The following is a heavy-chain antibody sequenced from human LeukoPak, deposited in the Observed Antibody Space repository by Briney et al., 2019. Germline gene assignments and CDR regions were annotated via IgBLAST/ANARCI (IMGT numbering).Heavy chain of an antibody. CDR2: INPNSGGT. Sequence: GASVKVSCKASGGTFSSYAISWVRQAPGQGLEWMGWINPNSGGTNYAQKFQGRVTMTRDTSISTAYMELSSLRSEDTAVYYCARDSIAAAGSTFGYWGQGTLVTVSS. J-gene: IGHJ4*02. CDR1: GGTFSSYA. D-gene: IGHD6-13*01. CDR3: ARDSIAAAGSTFGY. V-gene: IGHV1-2*02.